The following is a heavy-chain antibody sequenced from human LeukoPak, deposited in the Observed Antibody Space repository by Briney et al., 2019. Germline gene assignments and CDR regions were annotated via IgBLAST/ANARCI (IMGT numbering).Heavy chain of an antibody. CDR2: FDPEDGET. V-gene: IGHV1-24*01. CDR1: GHTLTELS. D-gene: IGHD3-10*01. J-gene: IGHJ5*02. Sequence: ASVKVSCKVSGHTLTELSMHWVRQAPGKGLEWMGGFDPEDGETIYAQKFQGRVTMTEDTSTDTAYMELSSLRSEDTAVYYCATDGLGFGALSSWGQGTLVTVSS. CDR3: ATDGLGFGALSS.